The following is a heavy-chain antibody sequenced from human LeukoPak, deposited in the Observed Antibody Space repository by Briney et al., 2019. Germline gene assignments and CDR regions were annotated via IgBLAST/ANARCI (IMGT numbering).Heavy chain of an antibody. CDR2: INHSGST. J-gene: IGHJ5*02. V-gene: IGHV4-34*01. CDR3: ARSSAAENWFDP. D-gene: IGHD6-13*01. CDR1: GGSFSGYY. Sequence: SETLSLTCAVYGGSFSGYYWSWIRQPPGKGLEWIGEINHSGSTNYNPSLKSRVTISVDTSKNQFSLKLSSVTAADTAVYYCARSSAAENWFDPWGQGTLVTVSS.